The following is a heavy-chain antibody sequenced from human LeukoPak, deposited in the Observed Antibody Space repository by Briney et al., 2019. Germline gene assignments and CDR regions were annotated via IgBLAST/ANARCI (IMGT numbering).Heavy chain of an antibody. Sequence: SETLSLTCAVYGGSFSGYYWSWIRQPPGKGLEWIGEINHSGSTNYNPSLKRRVTFSVDTSNKQFSLKLSYVTAADTAVYYCARGGNSDILTGLHCFDPWGQGTLVTVSS. D-gene: IGHD3-9*01. CDR3: ARGGNSDILTGLHCFDP. V-gene: IGHV4-34*01. CDR2: INHSGST. CDR1: GGSFSGYY. J-gene: IGHJ5*02.